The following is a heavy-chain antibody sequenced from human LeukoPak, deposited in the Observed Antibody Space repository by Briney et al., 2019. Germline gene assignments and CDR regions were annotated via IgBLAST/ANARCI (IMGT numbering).Heavy chain of an antibody. CDR3: ARQDSSGYLIDY. V-gene: IGHV4-39*01. D-gene: IGHD3-22*01. CDR2: IYYSGTT. J-gene: IGHJ4*02. Sequence: SGTLSLTCTVSGGSISSSSFYWGWIRQPPGKGLEWIVSIYYSGTTYYNMSLKSRVTISVDTSKNQFSLKLSSVTAADTAVYYCARQDSSGYLIDYWGQGTLVTVSS. CDR1: GGSISSSSFY.